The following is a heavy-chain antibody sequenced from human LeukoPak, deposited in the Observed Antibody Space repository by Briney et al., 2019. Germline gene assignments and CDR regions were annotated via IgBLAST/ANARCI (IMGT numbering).Heavy chain of an antibody. Sequence: SETLSLTCAVYGGSFSGYYWSWIRQPPGKGLEWIGEINHSGSTNYNPSLKSRVTISVDTSKDQFSLKLSSVTAADTAVYYCARATYYYDSSGYYPDYWGQGTLVIVSS. J-gene: IGHJ4*02. D-gene: IGHD3-22*01. CDR1: GGSFSGYY. CDR3: ARATYYYDSSGYYPDY. CDR2: INHSGST. V-gene: IGHV4-34*01.